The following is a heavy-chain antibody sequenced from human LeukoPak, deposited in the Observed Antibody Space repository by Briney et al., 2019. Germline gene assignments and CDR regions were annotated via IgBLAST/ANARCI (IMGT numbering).Heavy chain of an antibody. D-gene: IGHD3-3*01. CDR2: ISSSSSYI. CDR1: GFTFSSYA. V-gene: IGHV3-21*01. Sequence: GGSLRLSCAASGFTFSSYAMSWVRQAPGKGLEWVSSISSSSSYIYYADSVKGRFTISRDNAKNSLYLQMNSLRAEDTAVYYCASATTLYDFWSAYGARSYFDYWGQGTLVTVSS. CDR3: ASATTLYDFWSAYGARSYFDY. J-gene: IGHJ4*02.